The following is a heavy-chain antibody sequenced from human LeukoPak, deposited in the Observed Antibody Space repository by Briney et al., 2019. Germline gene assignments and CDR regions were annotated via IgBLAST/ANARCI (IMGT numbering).Heavy chain of an antibody. D-gene: IGHD3-22*01. V-gene: IGHV4-30-4*01. J-gene: IGHJ4*02. CDR2: IYYGGST. Sequence: PSQTLSLTCTVSGGSISSGDYYWSWIRQPPGKGLEWIGYIYYGGSTYYNPSLKSRVTISVDTSKNQFSLKLSSVTAADTAVYYCARGYYYDSSGYHSEADYWGQGTLVTVSS. CDR1: GGSISSGDYY. CDR3: ARGYYYDSSGYHSEADY.